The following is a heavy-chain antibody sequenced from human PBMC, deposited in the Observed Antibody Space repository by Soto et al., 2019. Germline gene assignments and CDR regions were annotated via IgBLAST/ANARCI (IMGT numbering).Heavy chain of an antibody. V-gene: IGHV6-1*01. J-gene: IGHJ5*02. D-gene: IGHD6-13*01. Sequence: SQTLSLPCAISGDSVSSNSAAWNWIRQSPSRGLEWLGRTYYRSKWYNDYAVSVKSRITINPDTSKNQFSLQLNSVTPEDTAVYYCARDRSYSSSWYKVNWFDPWGQGTLVTVSS. CDR1: GDSVSSNSAA. CDR3: ARDRSYSSSWYKVNWFDP. CDR2: TYYRSKWYN.